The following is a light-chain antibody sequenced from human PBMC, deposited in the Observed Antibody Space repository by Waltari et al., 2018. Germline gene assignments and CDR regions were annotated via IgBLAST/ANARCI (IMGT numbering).Light chain of an antibody. CDR3: QQYGSLPLT. Sequence: EIVLTQSPGTLSLSPGERASLSCRASQSLTNNYLAWYQHKRGQAPRLLIYGSFNRASGIPDRFSGSGSVTDFTLTISRLGPEDFAVYYCQQYGSLPLTFGGGTKVEI. CDR2: GSF. CDR1: QSLTNNY. V-gene: IGKV3-20*01. J-gene: IGKJ4*01.